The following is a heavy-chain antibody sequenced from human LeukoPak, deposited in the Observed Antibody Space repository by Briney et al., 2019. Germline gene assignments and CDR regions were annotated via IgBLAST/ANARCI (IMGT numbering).Heavy chain of an antibody. J-gene: IGHJ5*02. CDR1: GFTFSSYG. CDR2: ISGSGGST. V-gene: IGHV3-23*01. Sequence: SGGSLRLSCAASGFTFSSYGMSWVRQAPGKGLEWVSAISGSGGSTYYADSVKGRFTISRDNSKNTLYLQMNSLRAEDTAVYYCAKDSKYYYDSSEGWFDPWGQGTLVTVSS. CDR3: AKDSKYYYDSSEGWFDP. D-gene: IGHD3-22*01.